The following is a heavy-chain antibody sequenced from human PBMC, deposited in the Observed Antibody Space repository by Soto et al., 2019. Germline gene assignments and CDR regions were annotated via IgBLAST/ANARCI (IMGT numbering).Heavy chain of an antibody. Sequence: ASVKVSCKVSGYTLTELSMNWVRQAPGKGLEWMGGFDPEDGETIYAQKFQGRVTMTEDTSTDTAYMELSSLRSEDAAVYYGATIGDSYGYYYYGMDVWGQGTTVTVSS. V-gene: IGHV1-24*01. CDR3: ATIGDSYGYYYYGMDV. CDR1: GYTLTELS. J-gene: IGHJ6*02. CDR2: FDPEDGET. D-gene: IGHD5-18*01.